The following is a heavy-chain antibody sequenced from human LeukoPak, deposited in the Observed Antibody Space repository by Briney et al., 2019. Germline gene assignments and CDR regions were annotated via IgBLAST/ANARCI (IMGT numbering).Heavy chain of an antibody. CDR3: ARSLTDSNSY. CDR2: TSYDGSNK. J-gene: IGHJ4*02. D-gene: IGHD3-22*01. V-gene: IGHV3-30*17. CDR1: GLTFSRSA. Sequence: GRSLRLSCAASGLTFSRSAMHWVRQAPGKGLEWVAGTSYDGSNKFYAEPVKGRFTISRDNSKNTLYLQMNSLGAGDTAVYYCARSLTDSNSYWGQGILVTVSS.